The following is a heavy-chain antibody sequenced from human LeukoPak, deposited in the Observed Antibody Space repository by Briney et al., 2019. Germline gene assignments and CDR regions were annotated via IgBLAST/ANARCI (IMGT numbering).Heavy chain of an antibody. CDR1: GFTFSSYA. CDR3: AKTMRIGIAVAGNDAFDI. Sequence: GGSLRLSCAASGFTFSSYAMSWVRQAPGKGLEWVSAISGSGGSTYYADSVKGRFTISRDNSKNTLYLQMNSLRAEDTAVYYCAKTMRIGIAVAGNDAFDIWGQGTMVTVSS. J-gene: IGHJ3*02. V-gene: IGHV3-23*01. D-gene: IGHD6-19*01. CDR2: ISGSGGST.